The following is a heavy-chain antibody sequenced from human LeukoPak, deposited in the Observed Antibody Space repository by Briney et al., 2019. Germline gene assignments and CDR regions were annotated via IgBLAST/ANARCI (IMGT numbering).Heavy chain of an antibody. J-gene: IGHJ4*02. D-gene: IGHD2-2*01. Sequence: GESLKISCKGSGCSFTSYWIGWVRQMPGKGLEGIGIIYPGDSDTRYSPSFQGQVTISADKSISTAYLQWSSLKASDTAMYYCARQDGYCSSTSCYGSADYWGQGTLVTVSS. V-gene: IGHV5-51*01. CDR2: IYPGDSDT. CDR1: GCSFTSYW. CDR3: ARQDGYCSSTSCYGSADY.